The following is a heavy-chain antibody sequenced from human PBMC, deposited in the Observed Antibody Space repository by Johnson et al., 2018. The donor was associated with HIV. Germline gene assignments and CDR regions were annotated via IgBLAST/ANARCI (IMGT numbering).Heavy chain of an antibody. D-gene: IGHD3-10*01. CDR1: GFTFSSYA. CDR2: IWSDGTNK. V-gene: IGHV3-33*01. Sequence: QVQLVESGGGAVQPGRSLRLSCAASGFTFSSYAMHWVRQAPGKGLEWVATIWSDGTNKYYGDSVKGRFTVSRDSSKNTLFLQMTSLRVEDTAVYYCYGYYDAFDIWGQGTMVSVSS. CDR3: YGYYDAFDI. J-gene: IGHJ3*02.